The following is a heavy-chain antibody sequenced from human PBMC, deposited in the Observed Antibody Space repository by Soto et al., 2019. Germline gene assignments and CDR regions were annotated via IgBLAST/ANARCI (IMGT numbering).Heavy chain of an antibody. D-gene: IGHD6-13*01. CDR1: GFTFSSYW. J-gene: IGHJ4*02. CDR3: ARDNRAAAAGY. V-gene: IGHV3-7*03. Sequence: GGSLRLSCAASGFTFSSYWMSWVRQAPGKGLEWAANIKQDGSEKYYVDSVKGRFTISRDNAKNSLYLQMNSLRAEDTAVYYCARDNRAAAAGYWGQGTLVTVSS. CDR2: IKQDGSEK.